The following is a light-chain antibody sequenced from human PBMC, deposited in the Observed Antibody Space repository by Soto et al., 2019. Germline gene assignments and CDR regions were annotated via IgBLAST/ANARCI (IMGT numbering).Light chain of an antibody. J-gene: IGKJ5*01. CDR2: DST. V-gene: IGKV3-11*01. CDR3: QQRNVWPPIT. CDR1: QSIHTS. Sequence: ALTQSKATLSLSPGERATLSCRASQSIHTSLAWYQQKPGQPPRLVVYDSTLRANGVPDRFGGSRSGTEFTLTINNLEPEDFAVYYCQQRNVWPPITFGQGTRLEVK.